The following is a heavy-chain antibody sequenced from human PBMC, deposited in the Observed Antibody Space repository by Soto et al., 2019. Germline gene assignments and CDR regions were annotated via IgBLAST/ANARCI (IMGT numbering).Heavy chain of an antibody. V-gene: IGHV4-59*08. CDR3: ARFNWYFDL. CDR2: IYYSGST. CDR1: GGSISSYY. Sequence: SETLSLTCTVSGGSISSYYWSWTRQPPRKGLDWIWYIYYSGSTNYNPSLKSRVTISVDTSKDQFSLKLSSVSAADTAVYYCARFNWYFDLWGRGTLVTVSS. J-gene: IGHJ2*01.